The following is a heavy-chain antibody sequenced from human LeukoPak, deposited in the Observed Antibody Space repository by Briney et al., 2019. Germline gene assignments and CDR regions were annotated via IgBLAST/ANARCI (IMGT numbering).Heavy chain of an antibody. J-gene: IGHJ4*02. CDR1: GFTFSNYA. V-gene: IGHV3-64*01. CDR3: ARESLGVPAAEYFDY. D-gene: IGHD2-2*01. Sequence: GGSLRLSCAASGFTFSNYAMHWVRQAPGKGLEYVAAISSNGGSTYYANSVKGRVTISRDNSKNTLHLQMGSLRAEGMAVYYCARESLGVPAAEYFDYWGQGTLVTVSS. CDR2: ISSNGGST.